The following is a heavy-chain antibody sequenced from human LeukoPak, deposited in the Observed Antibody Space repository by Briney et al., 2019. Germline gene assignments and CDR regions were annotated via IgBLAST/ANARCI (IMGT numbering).Heavy chain of an antibody. V-gene: IGHV1-18*01. J-gene: IGHJ3*02. Sequence: ASVKVSCKSSGYTSTSYGISWVRQAPGQGLEWMGWISAYNGNTNYAQNLQGRVTMTTDTSTSTAYMELRSLRSDDTAVYYCTSSERGIVGAQRRRRADYDAFDIWGQGTMVTVSS. D-gene: IGHD1-26*01. CDR1: GYTSTSYG. CDR2: ISAYNGNT. CDR3: TSSERGIVGAQRRRRADYDAFDI.